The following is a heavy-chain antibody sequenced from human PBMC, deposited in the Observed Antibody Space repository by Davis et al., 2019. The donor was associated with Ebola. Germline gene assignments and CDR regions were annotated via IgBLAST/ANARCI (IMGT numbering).Heavy chain of an antibody. J-gene: IGHJ4*02. V-gene: IGHV3-73*01. CDR3: TSTAGYSSSWNDY. Sequence: GESLKIPCAAPGFTFSCSAMHWVRQASGKGLEWVGRIRSKANSYATAYAASVKGRFTISRDDSNNTAYLQMNSLKTEETAVYYCTSTAGYSSSWNDYWGQGTLVTVSS. CDR1: GFTFSCSA. D-gene: IGHD6-13*01. CDR2: IRSKANSYAT.